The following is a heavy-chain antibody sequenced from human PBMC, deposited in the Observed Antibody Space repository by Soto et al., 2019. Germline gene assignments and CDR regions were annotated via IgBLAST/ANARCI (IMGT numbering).Heavy chain of an antibody. CDR1: GGPINNYY. J-gene: IGHJ6*02. D-gene: IGHD2-21*02. CDR2: IYNTGST. V-gene: IGHV4-59*01. Sequence: PSETLSLTCTVSGGPINNYYWTWIRQPPGNGLEWIGYIYNTGSTVYTPSFKSRVTISVDTSKNQFSLKLNSVTAADTAVYYCARDLWGYCGTDCYPLDVWGQGTTVTVSS. CDR3: ARDLWGYCGTDCYPLDV.